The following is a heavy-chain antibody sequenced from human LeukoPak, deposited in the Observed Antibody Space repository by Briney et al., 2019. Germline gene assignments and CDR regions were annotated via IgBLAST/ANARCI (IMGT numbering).Heavy chain of an antibody. V-gene: IGHV3-23*01. J-gene: IGHJ3*02. Sequence: GGSLRLSCAASGFTFSSYAMSWVRQAPGKGLEWVSAISGSGGSTYYADSVKGRFTISRDNSKNTLYLQMNSLRAEDTAVYYCAKVGHSYDFWSGLHDAFDIWGQGTMVTVSS. CDR1: GFTFSSYA. CDR2: ISGSGGST. CDR3: AKVGHSYDFWSGLHDAFDI. D-gene: IGHD3-3*01.